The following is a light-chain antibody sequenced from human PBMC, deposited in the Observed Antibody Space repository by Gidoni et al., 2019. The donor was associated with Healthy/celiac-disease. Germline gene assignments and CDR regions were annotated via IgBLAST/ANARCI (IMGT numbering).Light chain of an antibody. CDR3: QQYNSYSEYT. J-gene: IGKJ2*01. CDR1: QSISSW. Sequence: DIQMTQSPSTLSASVGDRVTITCRARQSISSWLAWYQQKPGKAPKLLIYKASRLECVVPSMFSGSGSGTEFTLTISSLQPDDFATYYCQQYNSYSEYTFGQGTKLEIK. CDR2: KAS. V-gene: IGKV1-5*03.